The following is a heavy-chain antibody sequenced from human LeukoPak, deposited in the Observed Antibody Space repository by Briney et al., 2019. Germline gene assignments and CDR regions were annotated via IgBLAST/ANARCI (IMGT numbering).Heavy chain of an antibody. Sequence: GGSLRLSCAASGFTFSSYWMHWVRQGPGKGLVWVSRIYSDGSRTTYADSVKGRFTISRDNSRNVLYLQMNSLRADDAAIYYCARGYCTSTNCNNWFDPWGQGALVTVSS. CDR2: IYSDGSRT. V-gene: IGHV3-74*01. CDR1: GFTFSSYW. CDR3: ARGYCTSTNCNNWFDP. D-gene: IGHD2-2*01. J-gene: IGHJ5*02.